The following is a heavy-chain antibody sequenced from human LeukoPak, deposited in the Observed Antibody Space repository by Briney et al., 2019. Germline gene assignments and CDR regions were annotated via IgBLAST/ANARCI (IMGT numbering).Heavy chain of an antibody. CDR2: INPNSGGT. V-gene: IGHV1-2*02. CDR3: ARRGSSTTMIVVVPLDY. D-gene: IGHD3-22*01. J-gene: IGHJ4*02. CDR1: GYTFTGYY. Sequence: PKASVKVSCKASGYTFTGYYIHWVRQAPGQGREWMGWINPNSGGTNYAQKFQGRVTMTRDTSISTAYMELSRLRSDDTAVYYCARRGSSTTMIVVVPLDYWGQGTLVTVSS.